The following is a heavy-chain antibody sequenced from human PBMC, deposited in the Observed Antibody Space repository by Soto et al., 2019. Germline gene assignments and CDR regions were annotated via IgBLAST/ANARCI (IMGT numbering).Heavy chain of an antibody. CDR2: ISYDGSHR. CDR1: GFSFDAYG. J-gene: IGHJ4*02. Sequence: QVQVVESAGGVVQPGTSLRLSCSASGFSFDAYGMHWVRQTPGKGLEWVAVISYDGSHRTYGDSVKGRFTISRDNSKNTVHLQMNSLRAEDTALYYCTKEGRGYGGFDPNSYFENWGQGTQVTVSS. V-gene: IGHV3-30*18. CDR3: TKEGRGYGGFDPNSYFEN. D-gene: IGHD5-12*01.